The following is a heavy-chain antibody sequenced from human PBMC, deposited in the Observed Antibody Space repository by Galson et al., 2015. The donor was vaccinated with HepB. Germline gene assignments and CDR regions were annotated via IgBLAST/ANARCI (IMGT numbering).Heavy chain of an antibody. V-gene: IGHV3-49*04. CDR2: IRSKAYGGTT. Sequence: SLRLSCAASGFTFGDYAMSWVRQAPGKGLEWVGFIRSKAYGGTTEYAASVKGRFTISRDDSKSIAYLQMNSLKTEDTAVYYCTRGALTGVPDAFDIWGQGTMVTVSS. D-gene: IGHD7-27*01. CDR3: TRGALTGVPDAFDI. CDR1: GFTFGDYA. J-gene: IGHJ3*02.